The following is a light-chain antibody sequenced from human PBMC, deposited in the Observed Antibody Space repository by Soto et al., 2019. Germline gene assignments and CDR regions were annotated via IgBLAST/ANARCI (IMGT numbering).Light chain of an antibody. V-gene: IGKV3-20*01. CDR3: QQYGSSQIT. CDR2: GAS. Sequence: VLTQSPGTLSLSPGQRATLSCRASQSLSSSYLAWYQQKPGQAPRLLIYGASTRATGIPARFSGSGSGTDFTLTISRLEPEDFAVYYCQQYGSSQITFGQGTRLEIK. CDR1: QSLSSSY. J-gene: IGKJ5*01.